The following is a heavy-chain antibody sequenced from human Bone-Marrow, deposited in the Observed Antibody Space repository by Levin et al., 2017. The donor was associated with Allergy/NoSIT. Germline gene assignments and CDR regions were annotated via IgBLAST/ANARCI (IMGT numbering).Heavy chain of an antibody. CDR3: ARVIATGTYYYAMDG. CDR1: GFTFMNYG. J-gene: IGHJ6*02. V-gene: IGHV3-30*04. CDR2: ISNDESKT. Sequence: GGSLRLSCTASGFTFMNYGIHWVRQAPGKGLEWVAFISNDESKTYYADSVKGRFTISRDNSKNTVYLQMNSLRGEDTALYSCARVIATGTYYYAMDGWGPGTTVTVSS. D-gene: IGHD6-13*01.